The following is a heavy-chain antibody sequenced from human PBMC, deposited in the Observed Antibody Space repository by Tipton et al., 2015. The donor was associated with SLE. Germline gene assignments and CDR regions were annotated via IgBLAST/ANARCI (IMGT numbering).Heavy chain of an antibody. Sequence: SLRLSCAASGFTFSSYAMSWVRQAPGKGLEWVSGISGSGGSTFYADSVKGRFTISRDHSKNTVYLQMNSLRAEDTAVYYCATAVVRNYWGQGTLVTVSS. CDR3: ATAVVRNY. CDR2: ISGSGGST. D-gene: IGHD2-2*01. CDR1: GFTFSSYA. V-gene: IGHV3-23*01. J-gene: IGHJ4*02.